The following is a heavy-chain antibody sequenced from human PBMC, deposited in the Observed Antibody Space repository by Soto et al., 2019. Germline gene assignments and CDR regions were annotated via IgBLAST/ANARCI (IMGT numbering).Heavy chain of an antibody. V-gene: IGHV1-18*01. J-gene: IGHJ5*02. CDR2: ISAYNGNT. CDR1: GYTFTSYG. D-gene: IGHD4-17*01. CDR3: ARVRAYLYGDYVGWFDP. Sequence: QVPLVQSGAEVKKPGASVKVSCKASGYTFTSYGISWVRQAPGQGLEWMGWISAYNGNTNYAQKLQGRVTMTTDTSTSTAYMELRSLRSDDTAVYYCARVRAYLYGDYVGWFDPWGQGTLVTVSS.